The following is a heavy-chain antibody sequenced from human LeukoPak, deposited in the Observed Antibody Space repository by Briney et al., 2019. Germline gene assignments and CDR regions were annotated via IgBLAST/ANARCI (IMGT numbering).Heavy chain of an antibody. CDR3: TSAAGYCSSTSCYNLYYYYYMDV. V-gene: IGHV3-49*04. J-gene: IGHJ6*03. CDR1: GFTFGDYA. Sequence: AGGSLRLSCTASGFTFGDYAMSWVRQAPGKGLEWVGFIRSKAYGGTTEYAASVKGRFTISRDDSKSIAYLQMNSLKTEDTAVYYCTSAAGYCSSTSCYNLYYYYYMDVWGKGTTVTVSS. CDR2: IRSKAYGGTT. D-gene: IGHD2-2*02.